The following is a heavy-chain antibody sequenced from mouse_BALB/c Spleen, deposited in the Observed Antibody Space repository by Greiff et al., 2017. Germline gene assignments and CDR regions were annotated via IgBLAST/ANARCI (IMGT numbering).Heavy chain of an antibody. Sequence: VKLMESGPGLVQPSQSLSITCTVSGFSLTSYGVHWVRQSPGKGQEWLGVIWSGGSTDYNAAFISRLSISKDNSKSQVFFKMNSLQADDTAIYYCARNYEGRAMDYWGQGTSVTVSS. CDR2: IWSGGST. CDR1: GFSLTSYG. J-gene: IGHJ4*01. D-gene: IGHD2-12*01. CDR3: ARNYEGRAMDY. V-gene: IGHV2-4-1*01.